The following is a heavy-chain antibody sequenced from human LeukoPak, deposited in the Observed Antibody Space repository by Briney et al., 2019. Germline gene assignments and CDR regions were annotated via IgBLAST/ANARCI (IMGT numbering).Heavy chain of an antibody. J-gene: IGHJ4*02. V-gene: IGHV3-43*01. CDR1: GFKFDDYG. CDR2: IRWDGGTT. CDR3: AKDKRLFLYDSSGYFDS. Sequence: GGSLILSCAASGFKFDDYGIPWVRQVPGKGLEWVSLIRWDGGTTHYADSVRGRFTISRDNSKNSLYLQMNNVRTDDTALYYCAKDKRLFLYDSSGYFDSWGQGTLVTVAS. D-gene: IGHD3-22*01.